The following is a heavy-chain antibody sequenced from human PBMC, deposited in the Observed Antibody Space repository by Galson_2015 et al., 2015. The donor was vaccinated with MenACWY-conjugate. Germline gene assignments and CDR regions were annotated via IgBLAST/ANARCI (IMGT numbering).Heavy chain of an antibody. J-gene: IGHJ3*02. V-gene: IGHV3-7*03. Sequence: SLRLSCAASGFTFSNYWMTWVRQAPGKGLEWVANINQDGSEKYYVDSVKGRFAISRDNAKTSLYLQMNSLGAEDTAVYYCARGPRYGAFDIWGQGTMVTVSS. CDR2: INQDGSEK. CDR3: ARGPRYGAFDI. D-gene: IGHD4-17*01. CDR1: GFTFSNYW.